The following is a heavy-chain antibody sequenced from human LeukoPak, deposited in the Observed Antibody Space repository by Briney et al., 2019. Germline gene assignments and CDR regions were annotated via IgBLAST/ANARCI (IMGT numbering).Heavy chain of an antibody. CDR3: ARDLGGIAGS. CDR2: LNEDGRTT. J-gene: IGHJ1*01. V-gene: IGHV3-74*01. Sequence: GGSLRLSCAASGFTFSRYWIHWVRQVPGKGLEWVSRLNEDGRTTTYADSVQGRFTIYRDNSQNTLYLQMNSLRAEDTALYYCARDLGGIAGSWGQGALVTVSS. CDR1: GFTFSRYW. D-gene: IGHD1-26*01.